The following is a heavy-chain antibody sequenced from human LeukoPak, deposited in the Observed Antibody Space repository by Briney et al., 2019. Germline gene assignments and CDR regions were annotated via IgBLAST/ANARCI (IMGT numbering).Heavy chain of an antibody. D-gene: IGHD2-15*01. V-gene: IGHV3-23*01. CDR2: ITGSGGTT. CDR1: GFTFSSYW. CDR3: AKDPGGGSHYFDY. J-gene: IGHJ4*02. Sequence: GGSLRLSCAASGFTFSSYWMNWARQAPGKGLEWVSAITGSGGTTHYADSVKGRFTISRDNSKNTLYLQLNSLRGDDTAVYYCAKDPGGGSHYFDYWGQGTLVTVSS.